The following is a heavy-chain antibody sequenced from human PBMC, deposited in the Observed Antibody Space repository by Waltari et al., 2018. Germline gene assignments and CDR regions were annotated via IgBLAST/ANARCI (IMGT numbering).Heavy chain of an antibody. J-gene: IGHJ6*02. D-gene: IGHD3-10*01. Sequence: QVQLQESGPGLVKPSETLSLTCPVSGGSISRHYWSSPRQPPGKGLEWIGYIYYSGRTNYNPSLKSRVTISVDTSKHQFSLKLSSVTAADTAVYYCAREPYGSYYYYGMDVWGQGTTVTVSS. CDR1: GGSISRHY. CDR3: AREPYGSYYYYGMDV. CDR2: IYYSGRT. V-gene: IGHV4-59*11.